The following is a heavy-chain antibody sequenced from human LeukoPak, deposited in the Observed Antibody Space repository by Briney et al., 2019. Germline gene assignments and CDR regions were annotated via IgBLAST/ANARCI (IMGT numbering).Heavy chain of an antibody. CDR2: IYYSGST. CDR3: ARARDCSGGSCYLDY. D-gene: IGHD2-15*01. Sequence: SQTLSLTCTVSGGSISSGGYYWSWIRQHPGKGLEWIGYIYYSGSTYYNPSLKSRVTISVDTSKNQFSLKLSSVTAADTAVCYCARARDCSGGSCYLDYWGQGTLVTVSS. CDR1: GGSISSGGYY. V-gene: IGHV4-31*03. J-gene: IGHJ4*02.